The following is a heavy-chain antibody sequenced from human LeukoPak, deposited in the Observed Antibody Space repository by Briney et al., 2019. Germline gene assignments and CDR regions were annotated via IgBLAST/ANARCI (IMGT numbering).Heavy chain of an antibody. CDR2: INSDGSST. CDR3: ARVVPAALSYYYMDV. V-gene: IGHV3-74*01. J-gene: IGHJ6*03. D-gene: IGHD2-2*01. CDR1: GFTFSSYW. Sequence: GGSLRLSCAASGFTFSSYWMHWVRQAPGKGLVWVSRINSDGSSTSYADSVKGRFTISRDNAKNTLYLQMNSLRAEDTAVYYCARVVPAALSYYYMDVSGKGTTVTVSS.